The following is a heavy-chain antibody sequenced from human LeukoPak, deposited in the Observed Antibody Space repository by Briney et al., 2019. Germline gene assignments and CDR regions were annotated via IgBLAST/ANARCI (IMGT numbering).Heavy chain of an antibody. J-gene: IGHJ3*02. CDR3: AKDAIRGNGIYDAFDI. CDR2: IGNTET. V-gene: IGHV3-23*01. Sequence: GGSLRLSCAASGFTFDTYAMSWVRQAPGKDLESVSTIGNTETYYADSVKGRFTISRDNRQNTVYLQMTSLRAEDTAVYFCAKDAIRGNGIYDAFDIWGQGTRVTVSS. CDR1: GFTFDTYA. D-gene: IGHD3-10*01.